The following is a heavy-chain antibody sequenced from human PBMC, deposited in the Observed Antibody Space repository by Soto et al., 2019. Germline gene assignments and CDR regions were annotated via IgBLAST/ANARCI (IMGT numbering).Heavy chain of an antibody. J-gene: IGHJ6*02. CDR3: ARNDFWSGYYTTGWYYYGMDV. CDR1: GGSFSGYY. D-gene: IGHD3-3*01. CDR2: INHRGRT. Sequence: SETLSLTCAVYGGSFSGYYWSWIRQPPGKGLEWIGEINHRGRTNYNPSLKSRVTISVDTPKNQFSLKLSSGTAADNAVYYCARNDFWSGYYTTGWYYYGMDVWGQGTTVTVSS. V-gene: IGHV4-34*01.